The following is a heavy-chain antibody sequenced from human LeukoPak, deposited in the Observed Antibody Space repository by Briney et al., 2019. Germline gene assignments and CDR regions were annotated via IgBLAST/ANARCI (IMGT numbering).Heavy chain of an antibody. D-gene: IGHD4-4*01. V-gene: IGHV4-31*03. CDR1: GGSISSGGYY. CDR2: IYYSGST. Sequence: SETLSLTCTVSGGSISSGGYYWSWIRQHPGKGLEWIGYIYYSGSTYYNPSLKSRVTISVDTSKNQFSLKLSSVTAADTAVYYCARDYDYSKRRAFDIWGQGTMVTVSS. CDR3: ARDYDYSKRRAFDI. J-gene: IGHJ3*02.